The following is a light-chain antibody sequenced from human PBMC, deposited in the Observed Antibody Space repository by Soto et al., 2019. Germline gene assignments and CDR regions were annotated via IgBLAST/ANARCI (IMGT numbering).Light chain of an antibody. CDR2: AAS. Sequence: DIQLTQSPSFLSASVGDRVTITCRASQGISSYLALYQQKPGKAPKLLIYAASTMQSGVPSRLRGSGSGTEFHLTISRLQAEDFATYYCQQLNSYPLTFGGGTKVEIK. CDR3: QQLNSYPLT. V-gene: IGKV1-9*01. J-gene: IGKJ4*01. CDR1: QGISSY.